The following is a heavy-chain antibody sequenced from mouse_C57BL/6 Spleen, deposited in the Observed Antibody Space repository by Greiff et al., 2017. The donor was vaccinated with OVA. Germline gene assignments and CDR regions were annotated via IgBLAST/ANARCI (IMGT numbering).Heavy chain of an antibody. Sequence: DVKLVESGGGLVKPGGSLKLSCAASGFTFSDYGMHWVRQAPEKGLEWVAYISSGSSNIYYADTVKGRFTISRDNAKNTLFLQMTSLRSEDTAMYYCARGLLGTDYWGQGTTLTVSS. D-gene: IGHD3-1*01. J-gene: IGHJ2*01. CDR3: ARGLLGTDY. V-gene: IGHV5-17*01. CDR2: ISSGSSNI. CDR1: GFTFSDYG.